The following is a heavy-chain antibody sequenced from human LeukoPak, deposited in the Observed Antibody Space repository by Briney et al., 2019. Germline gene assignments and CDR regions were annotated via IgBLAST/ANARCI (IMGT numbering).Heavy chain of an antibody. V-gene: IGHV4-39*01. Sequence: PSETLSLTCTVSGGSISTNNQYWGWIRQSPGKGLEWVASIYHTGNTYYNPSLKSRVAISVDTSRNQFSLKLSSVTAADTAVYYCSRHEWTATKDYWGQGILVIVSS. CDR2: IYHTGNT. CDR1: GGSISTNNQY. D-gene: IGHD1-26*01. J-gene: IGHJ4*02. CDR3: SRHEWTATKDY.